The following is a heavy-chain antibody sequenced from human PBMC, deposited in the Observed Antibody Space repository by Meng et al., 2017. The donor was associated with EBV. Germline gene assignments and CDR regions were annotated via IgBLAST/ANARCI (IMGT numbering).Heavy chain of an antibody. J-gene: IGHJ4*02. CDR3: ARGVEENGSHYPFDS. Sequence: VPLVQSRSERKTPGASVTVSCNASGYPFRNYAINWMRQVPGQGLEWMGWINTYSGKATFAQGFTGRFVFSLDTPVTTAHLQISGLKTEDSAVYYCARGVEENGSHYPFDSWGQGTLVTVSS. D-gene: IGHD1-1*01. CDR1: GYPFRNYA. V-gene: IGHV7-4-1*02. CDR2: INTYSGKA.